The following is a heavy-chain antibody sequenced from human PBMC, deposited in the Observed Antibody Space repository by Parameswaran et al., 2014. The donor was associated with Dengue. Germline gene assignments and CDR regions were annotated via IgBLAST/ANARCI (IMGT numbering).Heavy chain of an antibody. D-gene: IGHD3-9*01. V-gene: IGHV3-64*01. Sequence: QPPGKGLESVSAIGPNGGSTFYASFVEDRFTISRDNSKNTLYLQMGSLRVEDMAVYYCARGFDVLTGYKFDLWGQGTLVTVSS. CDR2: IGPNGGST. J-gene: IGHJ4*02. CDR3: ARGFDVLTGYKFDL.